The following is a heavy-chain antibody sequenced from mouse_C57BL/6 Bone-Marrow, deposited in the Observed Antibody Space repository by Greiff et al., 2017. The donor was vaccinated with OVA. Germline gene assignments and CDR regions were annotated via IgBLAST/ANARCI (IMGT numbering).Heavy chain of an antibody. J-gene: IGHJ2*01. CDR2: IDPSDSYT. CDR3: ASITTVGDY. Sequence: QVQLQQPGAELVKPGASVKLSCKASGYTFTSYWLQWVNQRPGQGLEWIGEIDPSDSYTNYNQKFKGKATLTVDTSSSTAYMQLSSLTSEDSAVYYCASITTVGDYWGQGTTLTVSS. D-gene: IGHD1-1*01. CDR1: GYTFTSYW. V-gene: IGHV1-50*01.